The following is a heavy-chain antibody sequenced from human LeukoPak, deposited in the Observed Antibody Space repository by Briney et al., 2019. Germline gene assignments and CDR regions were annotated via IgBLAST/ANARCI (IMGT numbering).Heavy chain of an antibody. CDR2: ISGSGDNA. J-gene: IGHJ4*02. Sequence: PGGSLRLSCEASGFSFSTYSMSWVRLAPGKGLEWVSSISGSGDNAFYADSVKGRFALSRDNSKNTLLLQMNSLRADDAAIYFCAKSDCSGPTCYSGLDSWGQGTLVTVSS. CDR3: AKSDCSGPTCYSGLDS. D-gene: IGHD2-15*01. V-gene: IGHV3-23*01. CDR1: GFSFSTYS.